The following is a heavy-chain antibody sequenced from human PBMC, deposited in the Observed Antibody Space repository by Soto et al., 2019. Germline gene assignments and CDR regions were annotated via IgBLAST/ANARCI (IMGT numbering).Heavy chain of an antibody. CDR2: IYYSGST. CDR1: GGSISSYY. CDR3: ARWVTIFGVVSYGMDV. J-gene: IGHJ6*02. D-gene: IGHD3-3*01. V-gene: IGHV4-59*01. Sequence: SETLSLTCTVSGGSISSYYWSWIRQPPGKGLEWIGYIYYSGSTNYNPSLKSRVTISVDTSKNQFSLKLSSVTAADTAVYYCARWVTIFGVVSYGMDVWGQGTTVTVSS.